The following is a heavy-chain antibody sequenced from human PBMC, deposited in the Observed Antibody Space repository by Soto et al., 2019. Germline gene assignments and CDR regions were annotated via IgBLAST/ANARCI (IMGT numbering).Heavy chain of an antibody. D-gene: IGHD4-4*01. Sequence: GGSLRLSCAAPGFTFSDYYMSWVRQAPGKGLEWVSYISSISTYANYADSVKGRFTISRDNAKNSLDLQMNSLRDDDTALYYCPRIADSSNNICSYGMDVWGQATTVTVSS. J-gene: IGHJ6*02. CDR3: PRIADSSNNICSYGMDV. CDR1: GFTFSDYY. V-gene: IGHV3-11*06. CDR2: ISSISTYA.